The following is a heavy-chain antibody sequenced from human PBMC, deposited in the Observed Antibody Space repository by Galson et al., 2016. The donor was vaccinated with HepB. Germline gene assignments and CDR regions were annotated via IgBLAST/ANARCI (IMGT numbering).Heavy chain of an antibody. D-gene: IGHD3-10*01. Sequence: ETLSLTCNVSGASVRVHSYYWSWIRQPPGKGLEWIGSLYYGGSANYNSSPKSRVSISLDPSKNQISLSLSSVTAADTAIYFCARDSGYFDSWGQGALVSVSS. J-gene: IGHJ4*02. V-gene: IGHV4-61*01. CDR1: GASVRVHSYY. CDR2: LYYGGSA. CDR3: ARDSGYFDS.